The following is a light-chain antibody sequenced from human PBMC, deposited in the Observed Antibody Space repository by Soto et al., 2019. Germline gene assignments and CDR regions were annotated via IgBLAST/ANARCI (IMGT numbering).Light chain of an antibody. CDR1: SSNIGSHT. CDR2: NNN. J-gene: IGLJ7*01. V-gene: IGLV1-44*01. Sequence: QSVLTQPPSASGTPGQRVTIFCSGSSSNIGSHTVNWYQQVPGTAPKLLIYNNNQRPSGVPDRFSGSKSGTSASLAISGLQSEDEADYYCAAWHDSLNGPVFGGGTQLTVL. CDR3: AAWHDSLNGPV.